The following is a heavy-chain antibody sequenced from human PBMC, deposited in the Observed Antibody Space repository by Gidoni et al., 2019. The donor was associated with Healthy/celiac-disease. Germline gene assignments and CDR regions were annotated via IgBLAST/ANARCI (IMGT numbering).Heavy chain of an antibody. J-gene: IGHJ4*02. CDR2: IYYSGST. Sequence: QVQLQESGPGLVKPAQTLALTGTGSGGAISRGDYYWGWSRQPPGKGLEWIGYIYYSGSTYYNPSLKRRVTISADTSKNQFSLKLSSVTAADTAVYYCARGVPEWIYGFDYWGQGTLVTVSS. CDR1: GGAISRGDYY. CDR3: ARGVPEWIYGFDY. V-gene: IGHV4-30-4*01. D-gene: IGHD5-12*01.